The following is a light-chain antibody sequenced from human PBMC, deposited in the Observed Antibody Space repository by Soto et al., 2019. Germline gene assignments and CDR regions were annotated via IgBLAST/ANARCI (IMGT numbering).Light chain of an antibody. J-gene: IGLJ1*01. Sequence: QSVLTQPASVSGSPEQSITISCTGSSSDIGDYDYVSWYQQHPGKAPKVLISEVSNRPSGVSNRFSGSKSGNTASLTISGLQAEDEADYYCNSYATGNTRVFGTGTQVTVL. CDR2: EVS. V-gene: IGLV2-14*01. CDR1: SSDIGDYDY. CDR3: NSYATGNTRV.